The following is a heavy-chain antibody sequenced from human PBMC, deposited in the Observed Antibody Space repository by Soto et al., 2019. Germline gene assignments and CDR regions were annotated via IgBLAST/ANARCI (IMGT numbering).Heavy chain of an antibody. Sequence: QAQLQESGPGLVKPSETLSLTCTVSGASMTPYFWSWIRQTPGKGLEWIGYIYYSGNTNYNPSLKSRVTMSVDTSKNQFSLKLTSVTAADTAVYYCARTYYDFWSGYYDWGQGTLVTVSS. D-gene: IGHD3-3*01. CDR3: ARTYYDFWSGYYD. J-gene: IGHJ4*02. CDR1: GASMTPYF. V-gene: IGHV4-59*01. CDR2: IYYSGNT.